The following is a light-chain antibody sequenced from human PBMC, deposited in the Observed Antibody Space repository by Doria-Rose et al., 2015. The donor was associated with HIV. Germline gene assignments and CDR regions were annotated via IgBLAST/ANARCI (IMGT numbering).Light chain of an antibody. CDR3: QQRSNWPPIFT. V-gene: IGKV3-11*01. J-gene: IGKJ3*01. CDR2: DAS. CDR1: QSVSSN. Sequence: EIVWTQSPATLSLSPGERATLSCRASQSVSSNLAWYQQKPGQAPRLLIYDASNRATGIPARFSGSGSGTDFTLTISSLEPEDFAVYFCQQRSNWPPIFTFGPGTKVDI.